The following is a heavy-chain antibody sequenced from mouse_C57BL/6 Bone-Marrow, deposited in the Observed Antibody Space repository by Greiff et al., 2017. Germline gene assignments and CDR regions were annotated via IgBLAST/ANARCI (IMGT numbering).Heavy chain of an antibody. Sequence: QVQLKVSGAELVRPGTSVKVSCKASGYAFTNYLIEWVKQRPGQGLEWIGVIHHGSVGPNYNEKFKGRETLTADKSSSTAYMQLSSLTSEDSAVYFCAGDYLFAYWGQGTLVTVSA. CDR1: GYAFTNYL. D-gene: IGHD2-4*01. J-gene: IGHJ3*01. CDR3: AGDYLFAY. V-gene: IGHV1-54*01. CDR2: IHHGSVGP.